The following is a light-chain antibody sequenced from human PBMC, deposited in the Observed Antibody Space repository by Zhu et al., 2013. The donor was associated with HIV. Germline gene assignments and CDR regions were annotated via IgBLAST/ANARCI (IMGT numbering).Light chain of an antibody. J-gene: IGKJ5*01. V-gene: IGKV3D-20*02. CDR2: AAS. CDR1: QSVSSNY. CDR3: QQRANWPPIT. Sequence: IVLTQSPGTLSLSPGERATLSCRASQSVSSNYIAWCQQKPGQSPRLLIYAASLRATDIPDRFSGSGSGTDFTLTISSLEPEDFALYYCQQRANWPPITFGQGTRLHIK.